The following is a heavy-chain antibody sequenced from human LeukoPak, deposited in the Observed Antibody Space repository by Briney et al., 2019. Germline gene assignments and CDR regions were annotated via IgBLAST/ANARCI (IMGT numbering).Heavy chain of an antibody. V-gene: IGHV4-4*09. CDR1: GGSISSYY. J-gene: IGHJ4*02. CDR3: ARYYYDSSGYYRFDY. Sequence: SETLSLTCTVSGGSISSYYWSWIRQPPGKGLEWIGYIHTSGSTNYNPSLKSRVTISVDTSKNQFSLKLSSVTAADTAVYYCARYYYDSSGYYRFDYWGQGTLVTVSS. D-gene: IGHD3-22*01. CDR2: IHTSGST.